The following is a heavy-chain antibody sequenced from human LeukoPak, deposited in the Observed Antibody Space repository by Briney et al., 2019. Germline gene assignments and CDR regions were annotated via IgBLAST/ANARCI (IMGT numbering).Heavy chain of an antibody. CDR1: GFTVSSNY. CDR2: ISYDGSNK. V-gene: IGHV3-30*03. J-gene: IGHJ4*02. D-gene: IGHD1-26*01. CDR3: ASSYSGSYYGY. Sequence: GGSLRLSCAASGFTVSSNYMSWVRQAPGKGLEWVAVISYDGSNKYYADSVKGRFTISRDNSKNTLYLQMNSLRAEDTAVYYCASSYSGSYYGYWGQGTLVTVSS.